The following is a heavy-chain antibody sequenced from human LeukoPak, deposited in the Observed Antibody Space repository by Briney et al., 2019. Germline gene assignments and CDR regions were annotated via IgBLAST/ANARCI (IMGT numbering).Heavy chain of an antibody. D-gene: IGHD4-17*01. CDR3: ARSDYGDFLDY. J-gene: IGHJ4*02. CDR2: INHSGST. CDR1: GGSFSGYY. Sequence: PSETLSLTCAVYGGSFSGYYWSWIRQPPGKGLEWIGEINHSGSTNYNPSLKSRVTISVDTSKNQFSLKLSSVTAADTAVYYCARSDYGDFLDYWGQGTLVTVSS. V-gene: IGHV4-34*01.